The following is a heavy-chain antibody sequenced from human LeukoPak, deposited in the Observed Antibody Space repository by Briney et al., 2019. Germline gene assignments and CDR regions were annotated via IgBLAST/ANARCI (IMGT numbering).Heavy chain of an antibody. CDR1: GGSISSYY. V-gene: IGHV4-4*07. CDR2: IYTSGST. Sequence: SETLSLTCTVSGGSISSYYWSWIRQPAGKGLEWIGRIYTSGSTNYNPSLKSRVTISVDTSKNQFSLKLSSVTAADTAVYYCARGGTGTTGGLFSHYYYYYYMDVWGKGTTVTVSS. D-gene: IGHD1-7*01. CDR3: ARGGTGTTGGLFSHYYYYYYMDV. J-gene: IGHJ6*03.